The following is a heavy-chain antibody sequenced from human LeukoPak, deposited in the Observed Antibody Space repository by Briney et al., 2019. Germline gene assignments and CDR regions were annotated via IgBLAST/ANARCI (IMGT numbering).Heavy chain of an antibody. J-gene: IGHJ4*02. D-gene: IGHD3-16*01. CDR3: ARVDSYGDY. Sequence: ASVKVSCKVSGYTLTELSMHWVRQAPGKGLEWMGGFDPEDGETIYAQKFQGRVTMTRDTSISTAYMELSRLRSDDTAVYYCARVDSYGDYWGQGTLVTVSS. CDR2: FDPEDGET. V-gene: IGHV1-24*01. CDR1: GYTLTELS.